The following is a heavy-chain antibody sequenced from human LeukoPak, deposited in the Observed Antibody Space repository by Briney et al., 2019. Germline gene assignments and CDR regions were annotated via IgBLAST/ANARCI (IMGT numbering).Heavy chain of an antibody. CDR1: GFTFSGYA. J-gene: IGHJ6*03. Sequence: GGSLRLSCAASGFTFSGYAMSWVRQAPGKGLEWASAISGSGSSTYYADSVKGRFTISRDNSKNTLYLQMNSLRAEDTAVYYCARGYYYMDVWGKGTTVTVSS. CDR3: ARGYYYMDV. V-gene: IGHV3-23*01. CDR2: ISGSGSST.